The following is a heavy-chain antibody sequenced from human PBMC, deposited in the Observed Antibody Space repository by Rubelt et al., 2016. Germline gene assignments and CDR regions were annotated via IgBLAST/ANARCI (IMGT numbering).Heavy chain of an antibody. CDR3: AGPRYGGNPDRYYYYGMDV. CDR2: IYTGGST. D-gene: IGHD4-23*01. J-gene: IGHJ6*02. Sequence: QAPGKGLEWASVIYTGGSTYYTDSGKDRFTISRDNSKNTLYLQMNNLRPEDTAVYYWAGPRYGGNPDRYYYYGMDVWGQGTTVTVSS. V-gene: IGHV3-66*01.